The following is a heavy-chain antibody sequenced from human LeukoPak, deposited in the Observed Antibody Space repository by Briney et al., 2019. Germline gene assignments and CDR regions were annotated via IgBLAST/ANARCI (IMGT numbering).Heavy chain of an antibody. CDR3: ARFSVGPDAFDI. V-gene: IGHV1-2*02. CDR1: GNTFTGYY. CDR2: INPNSGGT. J-gene: IGHJ3*02. Sequence: ASVKVSCKASGNTFTGYYMHWVRQAPGQGLEWMGWINPNSGGTNYAQKFQGRVTMTRDTSISTAYMELSRLRSDDTAVYYCARFSVGPDAFDIWGQGTMVTVSS.